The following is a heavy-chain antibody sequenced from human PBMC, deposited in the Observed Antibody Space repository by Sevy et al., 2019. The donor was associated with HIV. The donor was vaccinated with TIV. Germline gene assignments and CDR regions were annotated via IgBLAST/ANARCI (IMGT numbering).Heavy chain of an antibody. CDR3: ANQPLTLISPPDS. CDR1: GDSISNSRYY. V-gene: IGHV4-39*01. J-gene: IGHJ4*02. D-gene: IGHD2-2*01. Sequence: SETLSLTCTVSGDSISNSRYYWGWIRQPPGKGLEWIVSVYYSGSTYYNPSLKSRVTLSIDTSKNQFLLKVNSVTATDTAVYYCANQPLTLISPPDSWGQGTLVTVSS. CDR2: VYYSGST.